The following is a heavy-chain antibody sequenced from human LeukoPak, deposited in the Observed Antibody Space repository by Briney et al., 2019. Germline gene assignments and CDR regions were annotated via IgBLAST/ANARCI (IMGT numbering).Heavy chain of an antibody. Sequence: GESLKISCKGSGYSFTSYWIGWVRQTPGKGLEWMGVIYPGDSDTRYSPSFQGQVTISADKSISTAFLQWSSLKASDTAMYYCARRAYCGGDCYPDYWGQGTLVTVSS. CDR2: IYPGDSDT. V-gene: IGHV5-51*01. CDR1: GYSFTSYW. D-gene: IGHD2-21*02. J-gene: IGHJ4*02. CDR3: ARRAYCGGDCYPDY.